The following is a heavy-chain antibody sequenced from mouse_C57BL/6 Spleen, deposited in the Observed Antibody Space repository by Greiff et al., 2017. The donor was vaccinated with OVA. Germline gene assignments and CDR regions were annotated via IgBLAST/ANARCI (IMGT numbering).Heavy chain of an antibody. V-gene: IGHV1-64*01. CDR1: GYTFTSYW. J-gene: IGHJ3*01. CDR2: IHPNSGST. D-gene: IGHD2-3*01. Sequence: QVQLQQPGAELVKPGASVQLSCKASGYTFTSYWMHWVKQRPGQGLEWIGMIHPNSGSTNYNEKFKSKATLTVDKSSSTAYMQLSSLTSEDSAVYYCARDDGYSAWFAYWGQGTLVTVSA. CDR3: ARDDGYSAWFAY.